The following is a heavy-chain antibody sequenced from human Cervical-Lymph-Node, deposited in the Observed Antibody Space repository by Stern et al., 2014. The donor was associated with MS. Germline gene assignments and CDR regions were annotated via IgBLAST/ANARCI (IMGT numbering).Heavy chain of an antibody. Sequence: MQLVESGPGLVKPSGTLSLTCAVSGGSISNSNWWGWVRQTPGMGLEWIGEFYHSGTTNLSPSLKSRVTMSVEKSKNQFSLELKSVTAADTAVYYCAKVNSAYSWFDYWGQGTLVTVSS. CDR2: FYHSGTT. J-gene: IGHJ5*01. V-gene: IGHV4-4*02. D-gene: IGHD4-11*01. CDR3: AKVNSAYSWFDY. CDR1: GGSISNSNW.